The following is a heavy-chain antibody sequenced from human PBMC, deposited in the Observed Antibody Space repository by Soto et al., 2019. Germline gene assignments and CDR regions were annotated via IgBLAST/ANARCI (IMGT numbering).Heavy chain of an antibody. D-gene: IGHD3-22*01. V-gene: IGHV1-69*01. CDR2: IIPIFGTA. J-gene: IGHJ4*02. Sequence: QVQLVQSGAEVKKPGSSMKVSCKASGGTFSSYAISWVRQAPGQGLEWMGGIIPIFGTANYAQKFQGRVTITADESTSTAYMELSSLRSEDTAVYYCASWSSGYYNPSGGNYWGQGTLVTVSS. CDR1: GGTFSSYA. CDR3: ASWSSGYYNPSGGNY.